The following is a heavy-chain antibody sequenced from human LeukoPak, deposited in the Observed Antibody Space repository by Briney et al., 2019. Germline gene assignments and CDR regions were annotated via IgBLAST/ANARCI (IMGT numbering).Heavy chain of an antibody. CDR1: GFTFSSYG. CDR3: AKKMNDY. Sequence: GGSLRLSCAASGFTFSSYGMHWVRQAPGKGLEWVAVISYDGSNKYYADSAKGRFTISRDNSKNTLYLQMNSLRAEDTAVYYCAKKMNDYWGQGTLVTVSS. CDR2: ISYDGSNK. J-gene: IGHJ4*02. V-gene: IGHV3-30*18.